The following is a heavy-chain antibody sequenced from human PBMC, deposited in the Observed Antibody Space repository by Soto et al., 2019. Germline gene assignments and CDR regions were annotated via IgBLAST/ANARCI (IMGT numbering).Heavy chain of an antibody. CDR2: ISSTTNYI. J-gene: IGHJ4*02. CDR3: ARESEDLTSNFDY. CDR1: GFTFTRYS. V-gene: IGHV3-21*06. Sequence: GGSLRLSCAASGFTFTRYSMNWVRQAPGKGLEWVSSISSTTNYIYYGDSMKGRFTTSRDNAKNSLYLEMNSLRAEDTAVYYCARESEDLTSNFDYWGQGTLATVSS.